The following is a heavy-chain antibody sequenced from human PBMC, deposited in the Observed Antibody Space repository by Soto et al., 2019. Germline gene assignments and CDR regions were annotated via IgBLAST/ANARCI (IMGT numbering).Heavy chain of an antibody. Sequence: QVQLVQSGAEEKKPGASVKVSCKASGYTFTGYAMHWVRQAPGQRLEWMGWINAGNGNTKYSQKFQGRVTITRDTAAGAVDMELSGLCSEDKAVYFCASAVGVPADLDYWGQGTLVTGSS. V-gene: IGHV1-3*05. J-gene: IGHJ4*02. CDR1: GYTFTGYA. CDR3: ASAVGVPADLDY. D-gene: IGHD1-26*01. CDR2: INAGNGNT.